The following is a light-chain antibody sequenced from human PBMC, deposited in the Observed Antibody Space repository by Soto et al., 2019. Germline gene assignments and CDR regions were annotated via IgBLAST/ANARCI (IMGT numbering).Light chain of an antibody. CDR2: LNSDGSH. J-gene: IGLJ2*01. V-gene: IGLV4-69*01. CDR3: QTWGTGTHVV. CDR1: SGHSSYA. Sequence: QPVLTQSPSASASLGASVKLTCTLSSGHSSYAIAWHQQQPEKGPRYLMKLNSDGSHSKGDGIPDRFSGSSSGAERYLTISSRQSEDGADYYCQTWGTGTHVVFGGGTKLTVL.